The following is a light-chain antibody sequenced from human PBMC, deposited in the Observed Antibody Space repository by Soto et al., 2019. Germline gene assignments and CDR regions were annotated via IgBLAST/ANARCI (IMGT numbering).Light chain of an antibody. CDR1: SSDIGAYNF. V-gene: IGLV2-14*03. J-gene: IGLJ2*01. CDR2: DVS. Sequence: QSALTQPASVSGSPGQSITISCTGTSSDIGAYNFVSWYQHHRGKAPKLVIYDVSYRPSGVSIRFSGSKSGNTAPLTISGLQAEDEADYYCNSYTNGPLGIFGGGTKVTVL. CDR3: NSYTNGPLGI.